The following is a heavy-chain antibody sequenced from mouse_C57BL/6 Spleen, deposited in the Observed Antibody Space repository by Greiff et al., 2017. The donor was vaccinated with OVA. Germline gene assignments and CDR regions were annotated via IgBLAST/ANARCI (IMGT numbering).Heavy chain of an antibody. V-gene: IGHV5-12*01. CDR1: GFTFSDYY. Sequence: EVKLVESGGGLVQPGGSLKLSCAASGFTFSDYYMYWVRQTPEKRLEWVAYISNGGGSTYYPDTVKGRFTISRDNAKNTLYLQMSRLKSEDTAMYYCARRDYYGSSYDNYAMDYWGQGTSVTVSS. CDR3: ARRDYYGSSYDNYAMDY. CDR2: ISNGGGST. D-gene: IGHD1-1*01. J-gene: IGHJ4*01.